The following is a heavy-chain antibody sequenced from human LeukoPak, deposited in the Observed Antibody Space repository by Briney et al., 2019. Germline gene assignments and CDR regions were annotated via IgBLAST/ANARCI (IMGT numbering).Heavy chain of an antibody. CDR3: ARWGRHYYGMDV. CDR2: MNPNSGNT. CDR1: GYTFTSYD. Sequence: ASVKVSCKASGYTFTSYDINWVRQATGQGLEWMGRMNPNSGNTGYAQKFQGRVTMTRNTSISTAYMELSSLRSEDTAVYYCARWGRHYYGMDVWGQGTTVTVSS. V-gene: IGHV1-8*01. D-gene: IGHD4-23*01. J-gene: IGHJ6*02.